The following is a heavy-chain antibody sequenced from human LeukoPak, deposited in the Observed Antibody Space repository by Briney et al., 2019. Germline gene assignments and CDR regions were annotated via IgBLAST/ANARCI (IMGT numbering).Heavy chain of an antibody. Sequence: GGSLRLSCTPSGFTFDDYAMSWVRQAPGKGLEWVGFIRSKPYGGTSEYAASVKGRFTISRDDSKSIAYLQMNSLKTEDTAVYYCTRHSSGWRFDPWGQGTLVTVSS. CDR1: GFTFDDYA. V-gene: IGHV3-49*04. D-gene: IGHD6-19*01. CDR3: TRHSSGWRFDP. J-gene: IGHJ5*02. CDR2: IRSKPYGGTS.